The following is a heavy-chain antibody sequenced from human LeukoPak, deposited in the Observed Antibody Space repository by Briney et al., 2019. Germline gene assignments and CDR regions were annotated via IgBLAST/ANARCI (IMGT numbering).Heavy chain of an antibody. CDR1: GFLFDNYE. D-gene: IGHD4-11*01. J-gene: IGHJ4*02. CDR3: ARETSHYVFDY. Sequence: GGSLRLSCTASGFLFDNYEMNSVRQAPGKGLEWISYSSSSGGNVQYVASAKGRFTISRDNAKNSLYLQRNSLRAEDTAIYYCARETSHYVFDYWGQGTLVTVSS. V-gene: IGHV3-48*03. CDR2: SSSSGGNV.